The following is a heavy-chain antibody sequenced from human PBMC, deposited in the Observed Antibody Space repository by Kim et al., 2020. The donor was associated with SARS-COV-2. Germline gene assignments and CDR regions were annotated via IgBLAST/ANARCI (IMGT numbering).Heavy chain of an antibody. CDR3: ARDRAAAGTYYYYAMVV. D-gene: IGHD6-13*01. CDR1: GYTFTSYG. J-gene: IGHJ6*02. Sequence: ASVKVSCKASGYTFTSYGISWVRQAPGQGLEWMGWISAYNGNTNYAQKLQGRVTMTTDTSTSTAYMELRRLRSDDTAVYYCARDRAAAGTYYYYAMVVWGQGTTVTVPS. CDR2: ISAYNGNT. V-gene: IGHV1-18*01.